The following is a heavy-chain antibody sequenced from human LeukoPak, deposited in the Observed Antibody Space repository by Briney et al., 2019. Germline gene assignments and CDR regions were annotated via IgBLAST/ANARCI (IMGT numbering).Heavy chain of an antibody. J-gene: IGHJ4*02. V-gene: IGHV5-51*01. CDR3: ARSALSSSLDY. CDR2: IYPGYSDT. D-gene: IGHD6-13*01. Sequence: GASLQISCKVSGSILTNNWIGWVRQVPGKGLEWMGIIYPGYSDTRYSPSFQGQVTFSVDTSTSTVYLQWSSLKASDTAIYYCARSALSSSLDYWGQGTLVTVSP. CDR1: GSILTNNW.